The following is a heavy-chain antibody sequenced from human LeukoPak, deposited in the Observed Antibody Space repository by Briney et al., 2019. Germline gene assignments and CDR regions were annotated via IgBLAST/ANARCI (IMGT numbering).Heavy chain of an antibody. CDR3: ARDLQTGKD. V-gene: IGHV3-74*01. CDR2: INSEGSST. Sequence: GGSLRLSCAVSSVTFSSDWMQGVREAPAKGLVWVSRINSEGSSTRYADSEKGRFTISRDNAKNTLYLQMNSLRAEDTAVYYCARDLQTGKDWGQGTLVTVSS. J-gene: IGHJ4*02. D-gene: IGHD1-1*01. CDR1: SVTFSSDW.